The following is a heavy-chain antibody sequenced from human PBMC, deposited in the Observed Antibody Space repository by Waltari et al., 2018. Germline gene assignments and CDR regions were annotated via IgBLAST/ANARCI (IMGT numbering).Heavy chain of an antibody. CDR2: INYDGSQK. CDR1: GFTFSRYG. Sequence: EVQLVESGGGLVQPGGSQRLSCGASGFTFSRYGMSWVRQTPGKGLEWVDNINYDGSQKYYVDSVKGRFTISRDNAKNSVYLQMNSLRVEDTAVYYCAKSRGFEYWGQGTLITVSS. V-gene: IGHV3-7*01. D-gene: IGHD2-2*01. CDR3: AKSRGFEY. J-gene: IGHJ4*02.